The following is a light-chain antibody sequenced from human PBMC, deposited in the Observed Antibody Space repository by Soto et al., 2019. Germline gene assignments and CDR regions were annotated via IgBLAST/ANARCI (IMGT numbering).Light chain of an antibody. CDR3: CSYAGSYTLWV. CDR2: DVS. Sequence: QSALTQPRSVSGSPGQSVTISCTGTSSDVGGYNYVAWYQQHPGKAPKLMIYDVSKRPSAVPDRFSGSKSGNTSSLTISGLQAEDESDYYCCSYAGSYTLWVFGGGTKVTVL. CDR1: SSDVGGYNY. V-gene: IGLV2-11*01. J-gene: IGLJ3*02.